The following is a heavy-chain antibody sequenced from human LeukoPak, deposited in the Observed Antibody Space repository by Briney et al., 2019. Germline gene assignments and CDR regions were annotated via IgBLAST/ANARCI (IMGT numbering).Heavy chain of an antibody. CDR2: IYSGGST. V-gene: IGHV3-53*01. D-gene: IGHD6-6*01. J-gene: IGHJ4*02. CDR3: ASDLYSSSAFDY. CDR1: GFIVTSNY. Sequence: GGSLRLSCAPSGFIVTSNYMSWVRQAPGKGLEWVSIIYSGGSTYYADSVKGRFTISRDNSKNTLYLQMNSLRAEDTAVYYCASDLYSSSAFDYWGQGTLVTVSS.